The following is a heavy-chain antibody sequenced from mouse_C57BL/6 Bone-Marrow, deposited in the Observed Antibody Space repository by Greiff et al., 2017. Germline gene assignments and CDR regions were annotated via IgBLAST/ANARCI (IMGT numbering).Heavy chain of an antibody. CDR1: GYTFTDYY. CDR3: ARFCAWFAY. V-gene: IGHV1-19*01. CDR2: INPYNGGT. Sequence: VQLQQSGPVLVKPGASVKMSCKASGYTFTDYYMNWVKQSHGKSLEWIGVINPYNGGTSYNQKFKGKATLTVDKSSSTAYMELNSLTSEDSAVYYCARFCAWFAYWGQGTLVTVSA. J-gene: IGHJ3*01.